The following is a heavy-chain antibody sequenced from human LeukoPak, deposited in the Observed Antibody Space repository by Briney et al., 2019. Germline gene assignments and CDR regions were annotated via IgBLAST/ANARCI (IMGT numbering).Heavy chain of an antibody. J-gene: IGHJ5*02. CDR1: GFTFSSYS. CDR3: ARDPIGDTAMWGGWFDP. D-gene: IGHD5-18*01. Sequence: GGSLRLSCAASGFTFSSYSMNWVRQAPGKGLVWVSSISSSSSYIYYADSVKGRFTISRDNAKNSLYLQMNSLRAEDTAVYYCARDPIGDTAMWGGWFDPWGQGTLVTVSS. CDR2: ISSSSSYI. V-gene: IGHV3-21*01.